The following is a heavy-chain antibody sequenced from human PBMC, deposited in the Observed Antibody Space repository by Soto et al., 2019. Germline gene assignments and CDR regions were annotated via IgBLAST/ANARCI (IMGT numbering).Heavy chain of an antibody. CDR1: GFTFSSYG. Sequence: QVQLVESGGGVVQPGRSLRLSCAASGFTFSSYGMHWVRQAPGKGLEWVAVIWYDGSNKYYADSVKGRFTISRDNSKNKVYLQMNSRRAEDTAVYYCARVKGSPPYYYYGMDVWGQGNTVTVSS. D-gene: IGHD6-13*01. CDR2: IWYDGSNK. J-gene: IGHJ6*02. CDR3: ARVKGSPPYYYYGMDV. V-gene: IGHV3-33*01.